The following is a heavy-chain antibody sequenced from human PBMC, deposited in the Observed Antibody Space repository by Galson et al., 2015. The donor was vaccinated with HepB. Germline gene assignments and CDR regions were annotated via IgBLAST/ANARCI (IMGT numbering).Heavy chain of an antibody. J-gene: IGHJ6*02. CDR3: ARHRGAYSSYYYAMDV. D-gene: IGHD5-18*01. Sequence: QSGAEVKKPGESLKISCKGSGHSFTSYWIGWVRQMPGKGLEWMGIIYPGDSDTRYSPSFQGQVTISADKSISTAYLQWSSLKASDTAMYYCARHRGAYSSYYYAMDVWGQGTTVTVSS. CDR1: GHSFTSYW. V-gene: IGHV5-51*01. CDR2: IYPGDSDT.